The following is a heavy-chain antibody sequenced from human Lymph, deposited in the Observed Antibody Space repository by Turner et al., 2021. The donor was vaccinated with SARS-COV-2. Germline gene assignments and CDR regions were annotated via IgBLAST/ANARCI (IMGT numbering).Heavy chain of an antibody. J-gene: IGHJ4*02. D-gene: IGHD4-17*01. CDR3: ARLLPYGDYFDY. Sequence: EVKLVESGGGLIQPGGSLRLSCAASEFTVSSNYMSWVRQAPGKGLEWVSIIYSGGITFYADSVKGRFTISRDNSKNTLYLQMNSLRAEDTAVYYCARLLPYGDYFDYWGQGTLVTVSS. CDR2: IYSGGIT. V-gene: IGHV3-53*01. CDR1: EFTVSSNY.